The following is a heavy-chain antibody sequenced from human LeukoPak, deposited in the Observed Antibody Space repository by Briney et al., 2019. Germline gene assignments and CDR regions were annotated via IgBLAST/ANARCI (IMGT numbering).Heavy chain of an antibody. V-gene: IGHV1-46*01. Sequence: PSVKVSCKASGYTFTSYYMHWVRQASGQGLEWMGIINPSGGSTSYAQKFQGRVTITRDTSASTAYMELSSLRSEDTAVYYCARTSFVTMVRGVITPYYYYGMDVWGQGTTVTVSS. CDR1: GYTFTSYY. D-gene: IGHD3-10*01. CDR2: INPSGGST. J-gene: IGHJ6*02. CDR3: ARTSFVTMVRGVITPYYYYGMDV.